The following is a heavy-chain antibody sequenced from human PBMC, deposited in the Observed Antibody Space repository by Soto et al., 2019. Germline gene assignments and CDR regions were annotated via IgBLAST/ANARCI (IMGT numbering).Heavy chain of an antibody. D-gene: IGHD6-19*01. V-gene: IGHV3-11*01. CDR1: GFTFSDYY. Sequence: QVQLVESGGGLVKPGGSLRLSCAASGFTFSDYYMSWIRQAPGKGLEWVSYISSSGTTIYYADSVKGRFTISRDSAKNSLSLQMNSLRAEDTAVYYCARIGVRVVGYSSAWPTLYFDYWGQGTLVTVSS. CDR2: ISSSGTTI. J-gene: IGHJ4*02. CDR3: ARIGVRVVGYSSAWPTLYFDY.